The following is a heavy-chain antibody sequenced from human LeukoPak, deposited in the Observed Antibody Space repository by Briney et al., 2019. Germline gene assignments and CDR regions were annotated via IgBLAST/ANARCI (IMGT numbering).Heavy chain of an antibody. CDR2: IYYSGRSGST. Sequence: SETLSLTCTVSGATISSYYWSWIRQPPGKGLEWIGYIYYSGRSGSTNYNPSLKSRVTISVDTSKNQFSLKLSSVTAADTAVYYCASTTTVTRRFDSRGKGTLVTVSS. V-gene: IGHV4-59*01. CDR1: GATISSYY. J-gene: IGHJ4*02. CDR3: ASTTTVTRRFDS. D-gene: IGHD4-17*01.